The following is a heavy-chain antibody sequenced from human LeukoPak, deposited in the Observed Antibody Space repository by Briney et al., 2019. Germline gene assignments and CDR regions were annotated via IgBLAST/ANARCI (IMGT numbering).Heavy chain of an antibody. Sequence: GGSLRLSCAASGFTVSSNYMSRVRQAPGRGLEWVSVIYSGGSTYYADSVKGRFTISRDNSKNTLYLQMNSLRAEDTAVYYCARDLRARRAFDIWGQGTMVTVSS. CDR1: GFTVSSNY. CDR3: ARDLRARRAFDI. J-gene: IGHJ3*02. D-gene: IGHD6-6*01. CDR2: IYSGGST. V-gene: IGHV3-66*02.